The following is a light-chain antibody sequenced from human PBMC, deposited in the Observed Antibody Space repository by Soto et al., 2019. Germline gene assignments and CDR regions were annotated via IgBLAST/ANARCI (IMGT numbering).Light chain of an antibody. V-gene: IGKV2-30*01. Sequence: DVVMTQSPLSLPVTLGQPASISCRSSQGLVYSDGNTFLNWFQQRPVQSPRRLIYQVSNRDSGVPDRFSGSESGTDFTLKISRVEAEDVGVYYCVHGTHCAWTFGQGTKVEIK. CDR2: QVS. CDR3: VHGTHCAWT. J-gene: IGKJ1*01. CDR1: QGLVYSDGNTF.